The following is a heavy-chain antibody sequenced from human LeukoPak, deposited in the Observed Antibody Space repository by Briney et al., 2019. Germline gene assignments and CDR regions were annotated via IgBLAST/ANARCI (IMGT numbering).Heavy chain of an antibody. D-gene: IGHD1-26*01. CDR1: GFTFTSYS. J-gene: IGHJ4*02. CDR3: AKGGKWDVTPFDY. V-gene: IGHV3-23*01. CDR2: ISGGGGST. Sequence: GGSLRLSCSASGFTFTSYSMNWVRQAPGKGLEWVSTISGGGGSTYYADSVKGRFTISRDNSKNTLYLQVNSLRAEDTAVYYCAKGGKWDVTPFDYWGQGTLVTVSS.